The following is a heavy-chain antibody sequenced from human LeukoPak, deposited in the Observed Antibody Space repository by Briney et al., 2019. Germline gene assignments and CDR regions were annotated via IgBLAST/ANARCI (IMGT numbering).Heavy chain of an antibody. Sequence: GGSLRLSCAASGSTFSSYGMSWVRQAPGKGLDWFSAISGSGGSTYYADSVKGRFTISRDNSKNTLYLQMNSLRAEDTAVYYCARVRREMKRSLGRTTEYSYYYYMDVWGKGTTVTVSS. V-gene: IGHV3-23*01. J-gene: IGHJ6*03. CDR1: GSTFSSYG. CDR3: ARVRREMKRSLGRTTEYSYYYYMDV. CDR2: ISGSGGST. D-gene: IGHD2/OR15-2a*01.